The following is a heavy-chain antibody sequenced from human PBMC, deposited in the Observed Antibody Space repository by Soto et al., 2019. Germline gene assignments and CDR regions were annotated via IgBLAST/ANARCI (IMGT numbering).Heavy chain of an antibody. CDR1: GFTFDDYA. V-gene: IGHV3-9*01. CDR2: ITWSGGTR. J-gene: IGHJ1*01. D-gene: IGHD6-19*01. CDR3: IRGRQGWVQL. Sequence: EVQLVESGGGLVQPGRSLRLSCVASGFTFDDYAMHWVRQAPGKGLEWVSGITWSGGTRDYADSVKGRFTISRDNAKNSVYLQMDSPRVEDTVLYYCIRGRQGWVQLWGRGTLVTVSS.